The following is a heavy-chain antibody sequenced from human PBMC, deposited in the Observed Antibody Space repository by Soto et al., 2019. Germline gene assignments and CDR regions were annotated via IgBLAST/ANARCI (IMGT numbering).Heavy chain of an antibody. CDR1: GFTFDDYA. CDR3: AKDYYGDYLRGYFDL. D-gene: IGHD4-17*01. V-gene: IGHV3-9*01. J-gene: IGHJ2*01. Sequence: EVQLVESGGGLVQPGRSLRLSCAASGFTFDDYAMHWVRQAPGKGLKWVSGISWNSGSIGYADSVKGRFTISRDNAKNSLYLQMNSLRAEDTALYYSAKDYYGDYLRGYFDLWGRGTLVTVSS. CDR2: ISWNSGSI.